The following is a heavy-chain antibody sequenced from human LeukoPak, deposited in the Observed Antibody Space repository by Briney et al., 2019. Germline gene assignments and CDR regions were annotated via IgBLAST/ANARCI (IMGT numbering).Heavy chain of an antibody. CDR1: GGSISHYY. D-gene: IGHD2-15*01. Sequence: SETLSLTCTVSGGSISHYYWTWIRQPPGKGLEWIGYIYNSGSTNYNPSLKSQVTISVDTSKNQFSLKLSSVTAADTAVYYCAREGGRNVVDYWGQGTLSPSPQ. J-gene: IGHJ4*02. V-gene: IGHV4-59*01. CDR2: IYNSGST. CDR3: AREGGRNVVDY.